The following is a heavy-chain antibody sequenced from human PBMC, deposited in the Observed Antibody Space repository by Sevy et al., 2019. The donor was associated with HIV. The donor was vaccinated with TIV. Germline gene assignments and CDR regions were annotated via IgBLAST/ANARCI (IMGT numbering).Heavy chain of an antibody. CDR2: IYYSGST. CDR3: ARYSVTTRSNWFDP. V-gene: IGHV4-59*01. J-gene: IGHJ5*02. CDR1: GGSISSYY. Sequence: SETRSLTCTVSGGSISSYYWSWIRQPPGKGLEWIGYIYYSGSTNYNPSLKSRVTISVDTSKNQFSLKLSSVTAADTAVYYCARYSVTTRSNWFDPWGQGTLVTVSS. D-gene: IGHD4-17*01.